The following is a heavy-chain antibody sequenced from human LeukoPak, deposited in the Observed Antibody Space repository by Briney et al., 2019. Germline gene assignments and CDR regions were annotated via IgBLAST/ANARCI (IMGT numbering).Heavy chain of an antibody. V-gene: IGHV3-43*02. CDR2: ISGDGVKT. Sequence: GVSLRLSCADSGFSFYDYPMHWVRQAPGKGLEWVSLISGDGVKTYYADSVRGRFTISRDNSKDSLYLQMNSLRTEDTAMYYCVKEIDTLGTNAFDIWGQGTMVTVSS. D-gene: IGHD2-15*01. CDR1: GFSFYDYP. J-gene: IGHJ3*02. CDR3: VKEIDTLGTNAFDI.